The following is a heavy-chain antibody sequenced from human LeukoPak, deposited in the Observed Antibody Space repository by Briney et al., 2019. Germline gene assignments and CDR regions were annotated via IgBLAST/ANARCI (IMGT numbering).Heavy chain of an antibody. J-gene: IGHJ1*01. Sequence: GGSLRLSCVVSGFTFNSCWMNWVRQAPGKGLEWVAHINPDGRDTYYVDSVKGRFTISRDNAQNSMYLQMNSLRVEDTAVYYCATWGDTTAEYYQRWGQGTLVTVSS. D-gene: IGHD2-21*02. CDR1: GFTFNSCW. V-gene: IGHV3-7*01. CDR2: INPDGRDT. CDR3: ATWGDTTAEYYQR.